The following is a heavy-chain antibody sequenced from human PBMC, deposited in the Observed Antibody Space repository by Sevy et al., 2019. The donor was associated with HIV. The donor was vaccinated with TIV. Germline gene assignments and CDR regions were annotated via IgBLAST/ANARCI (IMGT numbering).Heavy chain of an antibody. J-gene: IGHJ1*01. V-gene: IGHV3-72*01. CDR3: ARVIPNCSGGSCYSGYFQH. CDR2: TRNKANSYTT. D-gene: IGHD2-15*01. CDR1: GFTFSDHY. Sequence: GGSLRLSCAASGFTFSDHYMDWVRQAPGKGQEWVGRTRNKANSYTTEYAASVKGRFTILRNDSKNSLYLQMNSLKTEDTAVYYCARVIPNCSGGSCYSGYFQHWGQGTLVTVSS.